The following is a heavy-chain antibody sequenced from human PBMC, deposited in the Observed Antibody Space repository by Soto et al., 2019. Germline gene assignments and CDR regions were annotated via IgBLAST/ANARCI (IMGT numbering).Heavy chain of an antibody. CDR3: AREGYCSGGSCYHFDAFDI. J-gene: IGHJ3*02. V-gene: IGHV1-69*12. CDR1: GGTFSSYA. Sequence: QVQLVQSGAEVKKPGSSVKVSCKASGGTFSSYAISWVRQAPGQGLEWMGGIIPIFGTANYAQKFQGRVTITADESTSLAXXELSSLRSEDTAVYYCAREGYCSGGSCYHFDAFDIWGQGTMVTVSS. CDR2: IIPIFGTA. D-gene: IGHD2-15*01.